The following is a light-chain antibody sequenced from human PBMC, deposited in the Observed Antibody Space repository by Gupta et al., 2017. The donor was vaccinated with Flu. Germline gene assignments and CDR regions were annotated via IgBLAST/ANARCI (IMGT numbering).Light chain of an antibody. V-gene: IGLV2-14*01. CDR2: DVS. J-gene: IGLJ3*02. Sequence: QSALTQPASVSGSPGQSITISCTGTTSDIGAYNFVSWYQHRPGKAPELFICDVSDGPSGLSNRFSGSKSGNTASLTISGLQAEDEAHYYCSSYTTSNTLVFGGGTKLTVL. CDR3: SSYTTSNTLV. CDR1: TSDIGAYNF.